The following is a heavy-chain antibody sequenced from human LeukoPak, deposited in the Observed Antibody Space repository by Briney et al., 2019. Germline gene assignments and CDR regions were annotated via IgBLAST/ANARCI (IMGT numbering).Heavy chain of an antibody. D-gene: IGHD3-10*01. J-gene: IGHJ4*02. CDR1: GFTFSIYG. CDR2: IRYDGSNK. V-gene: IGHV3-30*02. Sequence: GGSLRLSCAASGFTFSIYGMYWVRQAPGKGLEWVAFIRYDGSNKYYADSVKGRFTISRDNSKNTLYLQMNSLRTEDTAVYYCTTDGMGWFGEFYYWGQGTLVTVSS. CDR3: TTDGMGWFGEFYY.